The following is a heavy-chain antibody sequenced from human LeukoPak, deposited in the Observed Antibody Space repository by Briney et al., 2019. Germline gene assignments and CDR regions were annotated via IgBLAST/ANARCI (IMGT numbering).Heavy chain of an antibody. Sequence: ASVKVSCKASGGTFTSYGISWVRQAPGQGLEWMGWISAYNGNTNYAQKLQGRVTMTTDTSTSTAYMELRSLRSDDTAVYYCARVWGDYHDSSGYPDYWGQGTLVTVSS. V-gene: IGHV1-18*01. J-gene: IGHJ4*02. D-gene: IGHD3-22*01. CDR1: GGTFTSYG. CDR3: ARVWGDYHDSSGYPDY. CDR2: ISAYNGNT.